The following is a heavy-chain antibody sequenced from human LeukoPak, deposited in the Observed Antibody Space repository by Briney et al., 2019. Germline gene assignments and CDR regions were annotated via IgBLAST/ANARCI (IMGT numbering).Heavy chain of an antibody. Sequence: ASVKVSCKASGYTFTSYGISWVRQAPGQGLEWMGWISAYNGNTNYAQKFQGRVTMTRDTSISTAYTELSSLRSDDTAMYYCARKNYCSGGSCYSRGWFDPWGQGTLVTVSS. CDR1: GYTFTSYG. J-gene: IGHJ5*02. CDR2: ISAYNGNT. V-gene: IGHV1-18*01. CDR3: ARKNYCSGGSCYSRGWFDP. D-gene: IGHD2-15*01.